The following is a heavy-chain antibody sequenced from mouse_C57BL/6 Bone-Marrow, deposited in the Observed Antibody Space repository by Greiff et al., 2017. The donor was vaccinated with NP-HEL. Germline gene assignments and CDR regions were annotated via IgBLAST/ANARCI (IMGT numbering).Heavy chain of an antibody. CDR3: TTGGSSPYAMDY. CDR1: GFNIKDDY. CDR2: IDPENGDT. Sequence: EVQLQQSGAELVRPGASVKLSCTVSGFNIKDDYMHWVKQRPEQGLEWIGWIDPENGDTEYASKFQDKATITADTSSNTAYLQLSSLTSEDTAVYYCTTGGSSPYAMDYWGQGTSVTVSS. D-gene: IGHD1-1*01. J-gene: IGHJ4*01. V-gene: IGHV14-4*01.